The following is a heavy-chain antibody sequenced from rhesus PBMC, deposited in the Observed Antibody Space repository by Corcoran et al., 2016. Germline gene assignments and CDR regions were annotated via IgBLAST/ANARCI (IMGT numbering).Heavy chain of an antibody. D-gene: IGHD1-44*02. J-gene: IGHJ5-2*02. V-gene: IGHV4-160*01. Sequence: QVQLQQWGEGLVKPSETLSLTCAVYGGSVSGYWWGWIRQPPGKGLEWIGRIRSGGSTNSNPSLKSRGAISIDTSKTQFALKVRSGAAADTAVYYCARQATGRDSTPLDVWGRGVLVTVSS. CDR2: IRSGGST. CDR1: GGSVSGYW. CDR3: ARQATGRDSTPLDV.